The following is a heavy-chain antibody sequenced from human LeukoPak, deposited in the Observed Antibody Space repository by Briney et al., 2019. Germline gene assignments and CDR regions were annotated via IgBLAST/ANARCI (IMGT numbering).Heavy chain of an antibody. CDR2: IWYDGSNK. V-gene: IGHV3-33*01. CDR1: GFTFSSYG. J-gene: IGHJ4*02. CDR3: ASTSGWYEPIDY. D-gene: IGHD6-19*01. Sequence: GGSLRLSCAASGFTFSSYGMHWVRQAPGKGLGWVAVIWYDGSNKYYADSVKGRFTISRDNSKNTLYLQMNSLRAEDTAVYYCASTSGWYEPIDYWGQGTLVTVSS.